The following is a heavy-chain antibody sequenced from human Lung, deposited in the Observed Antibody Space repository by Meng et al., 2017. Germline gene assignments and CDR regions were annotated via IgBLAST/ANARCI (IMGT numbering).Heavy chain of an antibody. CDR1: GYTFTNYA. Sequence: QVQLVQSGAEVKTPGASVRLSCMASGYTFTNYAIHWVGQAPGQRLEWMGWNTAGNCKTKNSQKFQGRVNIIRDTSASTGYMELSSLRSEDTAVYYCARGDQPWPHRFDPWGQGTLVTVSS. D-gene: IGHD6-19*01. J-gene: IGHJ5*02. CDR3: ARGDQPWPHRFDP. V-gene: IGHV1-3*01. CDR2: NTAGNCKT.